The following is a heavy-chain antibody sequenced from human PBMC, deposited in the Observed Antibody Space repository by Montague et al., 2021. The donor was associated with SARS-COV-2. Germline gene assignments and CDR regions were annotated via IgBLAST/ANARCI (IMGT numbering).Heavy chain of an antibody. Sequence: CAISGDSVSSDTAAWHWIRQSPSRGLEWLGRTFYRSQWHTDSAASVRSRISFSGDISKNQFSLHRNSVTPEDTAIYYCARDGDYGGTWYSFLQNWGQGTLVIVSS. CDR2: TFYRSQWHT. D-gene: IGHD4-17*01. V-gene: IGHV6-1*01. CDR1: GDSVSSDTAA. CDR3: ARDGDYGGTWYSFLQN. J-gene: IGHJ1*01.